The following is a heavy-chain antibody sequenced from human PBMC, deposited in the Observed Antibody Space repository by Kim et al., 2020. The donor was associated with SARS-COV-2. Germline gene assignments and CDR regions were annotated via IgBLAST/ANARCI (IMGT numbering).Heavy chain of an antibody. CDR2: IKEDGSEK. CDR1: GFTFNTSW. Sequence: GGSLRLSCAASGFTFNTSWMSWVRQTPGKGLEWVANIKEDGSEKYYVDSVKGRYTISRDNSKNSLYLQINSLRVEDTAVYYCARDLYGAAGRVDHWGQGTLVTVSS. J-gene: IGHJ4*02. CDR3: ARDLYGAAGRVDH. D-gene: IGHD6-13*01. V-gene: IGHV3-7*01.